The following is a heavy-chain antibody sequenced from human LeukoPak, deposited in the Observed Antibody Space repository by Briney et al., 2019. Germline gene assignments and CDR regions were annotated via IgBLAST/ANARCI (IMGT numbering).Heavy chain of an antibody. CDR2: ISSSSSYI. V-gene: IGHV3-21*01. Sequence: MAGGSLRLSCAASGFTFSSYSMNWVRQAPGKGLEWVSSISSSSSYIYCADSVKGRFTISRDNAKNSLYLQMNSLRAEDTAVYYCARAGPYYYDSSGYFWDNWFDPWGQGTLVTVSS. J-gene: IGHJ5*02. CDR3: ARAGPYYYDSSGYFWDNWFDP. CDR1: GFTFSSYS. D-gene: IGHD3-22*01.